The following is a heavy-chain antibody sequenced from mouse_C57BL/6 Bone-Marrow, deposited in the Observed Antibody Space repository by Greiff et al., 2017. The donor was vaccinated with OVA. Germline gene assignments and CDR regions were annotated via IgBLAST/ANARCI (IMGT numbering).Heavy chain of an antibody. V-gene: IGHV3-6*01. D-gene: IGHD2-12*01. CDR3: ARWHYSLDY. CDR2: ISYDGSN. J-gene: IGHJ2*01. Sequence: VQLQQSGPGLVKPSQSLSLTCSVPGYSITSGYYWNWIRQFPGNKLEWMGYISYDGSNNYNPSLKNRISITRDTSKNQFFLKLNSVTTEDTATYYCARWHYSLDYWGQGTTLTVSS. CDR1: GYSITSGYY.